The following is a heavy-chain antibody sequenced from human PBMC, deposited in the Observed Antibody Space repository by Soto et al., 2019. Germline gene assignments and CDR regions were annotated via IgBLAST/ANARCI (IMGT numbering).Heavy chain of an antibody. CDR2: IYSGGST. V-gene: IGHV3-66*01. Sequence: EVQLVESGGGLVQPGGSLRLSCAASGFTVSSNYMSWVRRAPGKGLEWVSVIYSGGSTYYADSVKGRFTISRDNSKNTLYLQMNSLRAEDTAVYYCARGYSNGPYYYMDVWGKGTTVTVSS. D-gene: IGHD4-4*01. CDR1: GFTVSSNY. CDR3: ARGYSNGPYYYMDV. J-gene: IGHJ6*03.